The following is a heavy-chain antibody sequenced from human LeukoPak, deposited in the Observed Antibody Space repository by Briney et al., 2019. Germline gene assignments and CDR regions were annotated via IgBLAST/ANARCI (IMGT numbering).Heavy chain of an antibody. D-gene: IGHD6-13*01. J-gene: IGHJ4*02. CDR1: GGSISSYY. CDR2: IYYSGST. Sequence: PSETLSLTCTVSGGSISSYYWSWIRQPPGKGLEWIGYIYYSGSTNYNPSLKSRVTISVDTSKNQFSLKLSSVTAADTAVYYCASTPLSIAAGSYLYYFDYWGQGTLVTVSS. CDR3: ASTPLSIAAGSYLYYFDY. V-gene: IGHV4-59*08.